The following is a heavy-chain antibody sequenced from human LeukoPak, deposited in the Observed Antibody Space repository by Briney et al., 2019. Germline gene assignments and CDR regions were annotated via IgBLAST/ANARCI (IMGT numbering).Heavy chain of an antibody. CDR3: ARFSGGLLLI. V-gene: IGHV4-61*02. CDR2: IYTSGST. J-gene: IGHJ3*02. Sequence: PSETQSLTCTVSGGSISSGSYYWNWIRQPAGKGLEWIGRIYTSGSTNYNPSLKSRVTISVDTSKNQFSLKLSSVTAADTAVYYCARFSGGLLLIWGQGTMVTVSS. D-gene: IGHD2/OR15-2a*01. CDR1: GGSISSGSYY.